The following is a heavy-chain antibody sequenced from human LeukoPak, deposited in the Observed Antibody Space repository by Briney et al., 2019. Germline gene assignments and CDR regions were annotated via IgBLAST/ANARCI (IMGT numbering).Heavy chain of an antibody. CDR1: GYTFTSYY. Sequence: GASVKVSCKASGYTFTSYYMHWVRQAPGKGLEWMEGFDPEDGETIYAQKFQGRVTMTEDTSTDTAYMELSSLRSEDTAVYYCATGRTFTMIPDYWGQGTLVTVSS. CDR3: ATGRTFTMIPDY. J-gene: IGHJ4*02. D-gene: IGHD3-22*01. V-gene: IGHV1-24*01. CDR2: FDPEDGET.